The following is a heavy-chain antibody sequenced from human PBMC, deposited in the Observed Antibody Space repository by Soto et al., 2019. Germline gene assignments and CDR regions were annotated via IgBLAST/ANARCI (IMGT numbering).Heavy chain of an antibody. CDR2: FDNSDGRT. CDR1: GFTFSSYA. D-gene: IGHD5-18*01. V-gene: IGHV3-23*01. J-gene: IGHJ4*02. CDR3: SKFRDTTMDMNFDY. Sequence: PGGSLRLSCAASGFTFSSYAMSWVRQAPGKGLEWVSTFDNSDGRTYYSDSVKGRFTISRDNSKNTLFLQMNSLRPEDTAVYYCSKFRDTTMDMNFDYWGQGTLVTVSS.